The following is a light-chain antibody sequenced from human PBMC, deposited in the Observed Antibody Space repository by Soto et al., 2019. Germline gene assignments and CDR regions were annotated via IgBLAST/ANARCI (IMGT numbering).Light chain of an antibody. Sequence: EIVMTQSPATLSVSPGERATLSCRASQSVSSNLAWYQQKPGQAPRLLIYGASTRATGIPDRFSGSGSGTDFTLTISRLEPEDFAVYYCQQYGSSPTFGGGTTGDIK. CDR1: QSVSSN. J-gene: IGKJ4*01. V-gene: IGKV3-20*01. CDR3: QQYGSSPT. CDR2: GAS.